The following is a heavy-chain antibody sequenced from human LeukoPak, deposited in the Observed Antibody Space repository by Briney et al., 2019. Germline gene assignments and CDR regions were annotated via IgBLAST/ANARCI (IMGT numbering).Heavy chain of an antibody. Sequence: PGGSLKLSCTASGYTFSDYYIHWVQQAPGQGLEWMGRIIPILGIANYAQKFQGRVTITADKSTSTAYMELSSLRSEDTAVYYCAGGSYSVHDAFDIWGQGTMVTVSS. CDR3: AGGSYSVHDAFDI. J-gene: IGHJ3*02. CDR1: GYTFSDYY. CDR2: IIPILGIA. V-gene: IGHV1-69*02. D-gene: IGHD1-26*01.